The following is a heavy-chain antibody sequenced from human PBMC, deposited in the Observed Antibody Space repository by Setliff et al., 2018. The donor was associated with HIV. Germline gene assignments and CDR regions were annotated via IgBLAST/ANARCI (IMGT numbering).Heavy chain of an antibody. Sequence: GASVKVSCKASGYIFMNNDISWARQAPGQGLEWVGWVNPNRGNTGFAQKFQGRLTITRDTSKSTVYMELSSLRSEDTGVYYCARIVAPGSHGPDYYMDVWGKGTTVTVSS. V-gene: IGHV1-8*03. CDR2: VNPNRGNT. CDR3: ARIVAPGSHGPDYYMDV. CDR1: GYIFMNND. J-gene: IGHJ6*03. D-gene: IGHD2-21*01.